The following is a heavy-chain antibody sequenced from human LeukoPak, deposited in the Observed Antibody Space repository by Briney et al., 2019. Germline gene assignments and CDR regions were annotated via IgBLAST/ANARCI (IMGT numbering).Heavy chain of an antibody. CDR3: VLGYCSSTTCPGY. Sequence: GGSLRLSCAASGFTFSSYSMNWVRQAPGKGLEWVSSISSSSSYIYYADSVKGRFTISRDNAKNSLSLQMNSLRAEDTAVYYCVLGYCSSTTCPGYWGQGTLVTVSS. CDR1: GFTFSSYS. CDR2: ISSSSSYI. J-gene: IGHJ4*02. D-gene: IGHD2-2*01. V-gene: IGHV3-21*01.